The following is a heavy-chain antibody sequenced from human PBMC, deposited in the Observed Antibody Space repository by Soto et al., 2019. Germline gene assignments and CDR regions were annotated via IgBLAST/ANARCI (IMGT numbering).Heavy chain of an antibody. CDR3: ARDLYDTGLYQYYGTDV. D-gene: IGHD2-8*01. CDR1: GGSSSSHY. CDR2: VYYSGST. Sequence: EALSGKCIVPGGSSSSHYWSWIRQPPGKGLEWIGYVYYSGSTNYNPSLKSRVTISVDASKNQFSLKLSSVTAADTAVYYCARDLYDTGLYQYYGTDVWGPGTTVIVS. J-gene: IGHJ6*02. V-gene: IGHV4-59*11.